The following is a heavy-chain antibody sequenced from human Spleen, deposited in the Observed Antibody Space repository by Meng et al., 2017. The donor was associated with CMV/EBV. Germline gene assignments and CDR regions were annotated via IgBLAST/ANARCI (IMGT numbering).Heavy chain of an antibody. J-gene: IGHJ4*02. CDR3: ARDYYDSSGLDY. V-gene: IGHV4-39*07. CDR1: GGSTSSSSYY. Sequence: QLQLQESGPGLLKPSETLSLTCTVSGGSTSSSSYYWGWIRQPPGKGLEWIGCIYTSGSTNYNPSLKSRVTMSVDTSKNQFSLKLSSVTAADTAVYYCARDYYDSSGLDYWGQGTLVTVSS. D-gene: IGHD3-22*01. CDR2: IYTSGST.